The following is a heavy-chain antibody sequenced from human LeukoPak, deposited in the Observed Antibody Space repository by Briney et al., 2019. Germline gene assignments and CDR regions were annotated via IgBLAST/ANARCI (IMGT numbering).Heavy chain of an antibody. CDR2: ISWNSGSI. Sequence: GGSLRLSCAASGFTFDDYAMHWVRQAPGKGLEWVSGISWNSGSIGYADSVKGRFTISRDNAKNSLYLQMNSLRAEDTALYYCAKDIGYYYDSSGYDYWGQGTLVTVSP. V-gene: IGHV3-9*01. D-gene: IGHD3-22*01. CDR3: AKDIGYYYDSSGYDY. CDR1: GFTFDDYA. J-gene: IGHJ4*02.